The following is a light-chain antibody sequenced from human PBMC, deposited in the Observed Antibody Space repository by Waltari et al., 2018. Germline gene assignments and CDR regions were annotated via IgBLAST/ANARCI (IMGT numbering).Light chain of an antibody. CDR1: SSDVGGYNH. V-gene: IGLV2-14*03. CDR3: SSYSTSLTPYV. CDR2: DVS. J-gene: IGLJ1*01. Sequence: QSALTQPASVSGSPGQPITIPCTGTSSDVGGYNHVSWYQQHPAKAPKLMIYDVSSRPSGVSNRFFGSKSGNTASLTISGLQAEDEAVYFCSSYSTSLTPYVFGPGTKVTVL.